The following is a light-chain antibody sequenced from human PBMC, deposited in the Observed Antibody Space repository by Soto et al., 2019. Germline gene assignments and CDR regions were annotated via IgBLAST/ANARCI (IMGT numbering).Light chain of an antibody. Sequence: EIILTQSPGTLSLSPGERATLSCRGSQSLSREFLAWYQQKPGQAPRLLIYDASNRATGIPARFSGSGSGTDFTLTISNLEPEDFAVYYCQQRSKWPWTFGQGTKVEIK. J-gene: IGKJ1*01. CDR3: QQRSKWPWT. CDR1: QSLSREF. CDR2: DAS. V-gene: IGKV3-11*01.